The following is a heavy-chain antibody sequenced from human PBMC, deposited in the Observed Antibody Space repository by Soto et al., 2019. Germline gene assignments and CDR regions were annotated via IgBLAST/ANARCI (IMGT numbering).Heavy chain of an antibody. J-gene: IGHJ4*02. CDR3: ARGFVVIPGTRGDYFDY. CDR1: GGTLSSYA. D-gene: IGHD2-2*01. V-gene: IGHV1-69*06. CDR2: IIPMFGTT. Sequence: QVQLVQSGAEVKKPGSSVKVSCKASGGTLSSYAIIWVRQAPGQGLEWMGGIIPMFGTTNYAQKFQGRVTITADRSKSTAYMELSSLRSQDTAVYYCARGFVVIPGTRGDYFDYWGQGTLVTVSS.